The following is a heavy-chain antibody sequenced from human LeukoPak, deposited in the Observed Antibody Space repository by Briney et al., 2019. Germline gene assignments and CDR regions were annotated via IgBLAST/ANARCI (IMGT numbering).Heavy chain of an antibody. CDR1: GFTFSSYE. CDR3: AILAAPTYYFDY. CDR2: ISSSGSTI. D-gene: IGHD6-13*01. V-gene: IGHV3-48*03. J-gene: IGHJ4*02. Sequence: QPGGSLRLSCAASGFTFSSYEMNWVRQAPGKGLECVSYISSSGSTIYYADSVKGRFTISRDNAKNSLYLQMNSLRAEDTAVYYCAILAAPTYYFDYWGQGTLVTVSS.